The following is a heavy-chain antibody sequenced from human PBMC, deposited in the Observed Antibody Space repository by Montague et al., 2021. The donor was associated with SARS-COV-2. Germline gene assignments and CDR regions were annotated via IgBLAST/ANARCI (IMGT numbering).Heavy chain of an antibody. CDR3: ARSRANVPSRPGFDY. Sequence: SETLSLTCTVSGASVASGNFYWIWIRQPQGKELVGNVYICDTAXXXHXXXXRXRVTIPADPSKNPFSLTLTSETAADTAGYYCARSRANVPSRPGFDYWGQGALVTVSS. V-gene: IGHV4-61*01. J-gene: IGHJ4*02. D-gene: IGHD6-6*01. CDR1: GASVASGNFY. CDR2: ICDTAXX.